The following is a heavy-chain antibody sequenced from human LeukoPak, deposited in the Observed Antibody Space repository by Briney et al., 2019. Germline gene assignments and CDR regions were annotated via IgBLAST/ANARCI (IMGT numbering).Heavy chain of an antibody. CDR3: ASPYNSRWYELCY. D-gene: IGHD6-13*01. J-gene: IGHJ4*02. Sequence: PGRSLRLSCAASGFTFDDYAMHWVRQTPGKGLEWVSSISWNTGRIGYADSVKGRFTISRDNAKNSLYLQMNSLRAEDTAVYYCASPYNSRWYELCYWGQGTLVTVSS. CDR1: GFTFDDYA. CDR2: ISWNTGRI. V-gene: IGHV3-9*01.